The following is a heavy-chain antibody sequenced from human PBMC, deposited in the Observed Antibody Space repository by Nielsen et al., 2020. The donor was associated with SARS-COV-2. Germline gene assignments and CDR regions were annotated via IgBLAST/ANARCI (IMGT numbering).Heavy chain of an antibody. V-gene: IGHV3-30*04. J-gene: IGHJ1*01. CDR3: AREGPDSSSWRATLF. CDR1: GFPFDGFP. CDR2: ITHDGSVT. D-gene: IGHD6-13*01. Sequence: GSFLRPSFPASGFPFDGFPMHWVRQAPGKGLEWVAGITHDGSVTYYADSVKGRFTISRDNSKNPLYLQVDNLRPEDTAVFYCAREGPDSSSWRATLFWGHGTLVTVTA.